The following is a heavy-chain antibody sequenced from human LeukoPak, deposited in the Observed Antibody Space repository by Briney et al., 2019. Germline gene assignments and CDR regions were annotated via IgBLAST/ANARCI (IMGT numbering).Heavy chain of an antibody. D-gene: IGHD5-12*01. V-gene: IGHV4-59*01. CDR1: GGSISSYY. J-gene: IGHJ5*02. Sequence: SETLSLTYTVSGGSISSYYWSWIRQPPGKGLEWIGYIYYSGSTNYNPSLKSRVTISVDTSKNQFSLKLSSVTAADTAVYYCARGRYSGSLNGFDPWGQGTLVTVSS. CDR3: ARGRYSGSLNGFDP. CDR2: IYYSGST.